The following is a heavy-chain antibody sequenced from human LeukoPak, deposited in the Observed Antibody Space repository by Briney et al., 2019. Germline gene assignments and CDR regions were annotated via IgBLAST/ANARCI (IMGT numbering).Heavy chain of an antibody. D-gene: IGHD2-21*02. Sequence: PSETLSLTCAVYGGSFSGYYWSWIRQHPGKGLEWIGYIYYSGSTYYNPSLKSRVTISVDTSKNQFSLKLSSVTAADTAVYYCAGGDPYYFDYWGQGTLVTVSS. CDR1: GGSFSGYY. V-gene: IGHV4-31*11. J-gene: IGHJ4*02. CDR2: IYYSGST. CDR3: AGGDPYYFDY.